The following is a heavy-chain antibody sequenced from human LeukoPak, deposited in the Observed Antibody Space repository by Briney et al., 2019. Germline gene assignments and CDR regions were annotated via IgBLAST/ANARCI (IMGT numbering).Heavy chain of an antibody. D-gene: IGHD6-13*01. Sequence: GRFTISRDNAKNSLYLQMNSLRAEDTAVYYCARVPGIAAAGTTPPFYYYGMDVWGQGTTVTVS. V-gene: IGHV3-11*06. CDR3: ARVPGIAAAGTTPPFYYYGMDV. J-gene: IGHJ6*02.